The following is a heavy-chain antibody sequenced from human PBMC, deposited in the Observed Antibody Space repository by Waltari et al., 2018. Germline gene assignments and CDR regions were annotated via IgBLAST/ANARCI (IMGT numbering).Heavy chain of an antibody. V-gene: IGHV1-69*04. CDR1: GDTFNKYA. J-gene: IGHJ3*01. CDR2: VVPILRLT. Sequence: QVQVVQSGTEVKKPGSSVRVSCKVSGDTFNKYAISWVRQAPGQGLEWMGTVVPILRLTNFSPKFRDRATLTATTSTTTAFMDLADLTSEDTAVYYCALSPQQLLAFDFWGQWTMVTVSS. D-gene: IGHD6-13*01. CDR3: ALSPQQLLAFDF.